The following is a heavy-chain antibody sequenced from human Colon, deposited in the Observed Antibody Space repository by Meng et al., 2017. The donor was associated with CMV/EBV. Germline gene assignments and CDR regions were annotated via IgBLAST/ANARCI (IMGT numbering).Heavy chain of an antibody. V-gene: IGHV3-20*04. Sequence: GESLKISCATSGFSFEDYGMSWVRQAPGKGLEWVSGINWNGGRTDYGDSVKGRFTISRDNAQKSLYLQMSGLRAEDTALYYCARALSGDGMDVWGQGTTVTVSS. CDR2: INWNGGRT. D-gene: IGHD3-10*01. CDR3: ARALSGDGMDV. CDR1: GFSFEDYG. J-gene: IGHJ6*02.